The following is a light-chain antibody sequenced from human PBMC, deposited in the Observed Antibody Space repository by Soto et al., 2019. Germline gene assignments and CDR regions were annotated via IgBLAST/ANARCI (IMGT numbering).Light chain of an antibody. CDR1: SRDFGGYNY. J-gene: IGLJ1*01. CDR3: SSYTSSSITYV. CDR2: DVS. Sequence: QSALTHPASVPGSPGQSITISCTGTSRDFGGYNYVSWYQQHPGKAPKLMIYDVSNRPSGVSNRFSGSKSGNTASLTISGLQAEDEADYYCSSYTSSSITYVFGTGTKVTVL. V-gene: IGLV2-14*01.